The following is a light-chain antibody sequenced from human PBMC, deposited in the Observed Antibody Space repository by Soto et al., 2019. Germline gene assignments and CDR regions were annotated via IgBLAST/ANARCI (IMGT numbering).Light chain of an antibody. V-gene: IGLV1-40*01. CDR1: SSNIGAGYN. CDR3: QSYDSSLSGYV. J-gene: IGLJ1*01. Sequence: QAVVTQPPSVSGAPGQRVTISCTGSSSNIGAGYNVHWYQQLPGTAPKLPIYANTNRPSGVPDRFSGSKSGTSASLAITGLQPEDEADYYCQSYDSSLSGYVFGTGTKLTVL. CDR2: ANT.